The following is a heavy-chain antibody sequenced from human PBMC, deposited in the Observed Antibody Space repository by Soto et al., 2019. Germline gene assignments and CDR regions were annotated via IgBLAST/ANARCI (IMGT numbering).Heavy chain of an antibody. J-gene: IGHJ5*02. CDR1: GGSISSSSYY. V-gene: IGHV4-39*01. CDR3: ARHDLAEGSYSNWFDP. CDR2: IYYSGST. Sequence: SETLSLTCTVSGGSISSSSYYWGWIRQPPGKGLEWIGSIYYSGSTYYNPSLKSRVTISVDTSKNQFSLKLSSVTAADTAVYYCARHDLAEGSYSNWFDPWGQGTLVTVSS. D-gene: IGHD1-26*01.